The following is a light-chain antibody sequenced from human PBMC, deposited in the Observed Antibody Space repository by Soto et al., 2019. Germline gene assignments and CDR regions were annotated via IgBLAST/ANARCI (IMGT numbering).Light chain of an antibody. CDR1: SSDVGGYNY. J-gene: IGLJ3*02. CDR3: NSYSSSTTRV. Sequence: HSALTQPASVSGSPGQSITISCTGTSSDVGGYNYVSWYQQYPGKAPKLIISEVSNRPSGVSNRFSGSKSGNTASLTISGLQAEDEADYYCNSYSSSTTRVFGGGTKLTVL. V-gene: IGLV2-14*01. CDR2: EVS.